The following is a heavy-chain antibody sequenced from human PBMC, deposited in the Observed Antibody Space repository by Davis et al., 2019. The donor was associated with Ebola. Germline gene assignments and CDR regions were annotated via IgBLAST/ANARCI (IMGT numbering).Heavy chain of an antibody. CDR3: AILSGSYSAFDI. Sequence: SETLSLTCTVSGGSISSGDYYWSWIRQPPGKGLEWIGYIYYSGSTNYNPSLKSRVTISVDTSKNQFSLKLSSVTAADTAVYYCAILSGSYSAFDIWGQGTMVTVSS. J-gene: IGHJ3*02. D-gene: IGHD1-26*01. CDR1: GGSISSGDYY. V-gene: IGHV4-61*08. CDR2: IYYSGST.